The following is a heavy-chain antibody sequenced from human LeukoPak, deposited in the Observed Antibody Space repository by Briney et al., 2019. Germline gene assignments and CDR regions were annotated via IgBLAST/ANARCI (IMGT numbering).Heavy chain of an antibody. CDR1: GGSISSYY. J-gene: IGHJ4*02. Sequence: KPSETLSLTCTVSGGSISSYYWSWIRQPPGKGLEWIGSIYYTGSTYYNPSLKSRVTISVDTSKNQFSLKLSSVTAADTAVYYCATRMPGIAAAGPYFDYWGQGTLVTVSS. CDR2: IYYTGST. D-gene: IGHD6-13*01. V-gene: IGHV4-59*04. CDR3: ATRMPGIAAAGPYFDY.